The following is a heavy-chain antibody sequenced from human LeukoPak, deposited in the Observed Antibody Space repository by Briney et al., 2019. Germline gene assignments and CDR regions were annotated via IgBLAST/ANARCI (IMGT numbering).Heavy chain of an antibody. CDR3: AKDRLSKLDWNYGFRELYYFDF. Sequence: GGSLRLSCAASGFTFSSYAMHWVRQAPGKGLEWVAVISYDGSNKYYADSVKGRFTISRDNSKNTLYLQMNSLRAEDTAVYYCAKDRLSKLDWNYGFRELYYFDFWGQGTLVTVSS. CDR2: ISYDGSNK. J-gene: IGHJ4*02. V-gene: IGHV3-30-3*01. CDR1: GFTFSSYA. D-gene: IGHD1-7*01.